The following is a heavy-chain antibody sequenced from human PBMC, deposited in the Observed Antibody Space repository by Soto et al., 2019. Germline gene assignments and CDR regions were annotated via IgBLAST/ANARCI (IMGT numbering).Heavy chain of an antibody. CDR2: ISGSGTST. V-gene: IGHV3-23*01. J-gene: IGHJ4*02. CDR3: AKSLSALFSLGDFKY. D-gene: IGHD2-21*01. Sequence: GGSLRLSCAASGFTFSSYALNWVRQAPGKGLEWVAEISGSGTSTYFAPSVKGRFIISSDSSKNTLYLRMYSLRAEDTAMYYCAKSLSALFSLGDFKYWGQGALVTVS. CDR1: GFTFSSYA.